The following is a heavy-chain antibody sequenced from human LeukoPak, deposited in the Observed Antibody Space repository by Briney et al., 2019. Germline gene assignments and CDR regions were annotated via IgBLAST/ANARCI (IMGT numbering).Heavy chain of an antibody. CDR2: INPNSGGT. D-gene: IGHD2/OR15-2a*01. CDR1: GYTFTGYY. J-gene: IGHJ6*02. CDR3: ARASSAQYLPPHYYYYHYGMDV. Sequence: ASVKVSCKASGYTFTGYYMHWVRQAPGQGLEWMGWINPNSGGTNYAQKFQGRVTMTRDTSISTAYMELSRLRSDDTAVYYCARASSAQYLPPHYYYYHYGMDVWGQGTTVTVSS. V-gene: IGHV1-2*02.